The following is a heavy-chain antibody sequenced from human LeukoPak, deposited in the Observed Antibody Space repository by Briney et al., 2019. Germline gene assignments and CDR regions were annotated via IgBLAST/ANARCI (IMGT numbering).Heavy chain of an antibody. CDR3: ARGGYSYGFQISWFDP. CDR2: IYYSGST. V-gene: IGHV4-59*01. D-gene: IGHD5-18*01. J-gene: IGHJ5*02. CDR1: GGSISSYY. Sequence: NPSETLSLTCIVSGGSISSYYWSWIRQPPGKGLEWIGYIYYSGSTNYNPSLKSRVTISVDTSKNQFSLKLSSVTAADTAVYYCARGGYSYGFQISWFDPWGHGTLVTVSS.